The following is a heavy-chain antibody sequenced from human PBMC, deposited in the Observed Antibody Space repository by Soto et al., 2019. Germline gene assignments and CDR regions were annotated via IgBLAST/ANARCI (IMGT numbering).Heavy chain of an antibody. CDR3: ARVGGFGATTIDY. Sequence: SETLSLTCTVSGASIGRYYWSWIRQSPGKGLEWIGYLYNTGSTIYNPSLKSRVTISVDTSKNQFSLKLSSVTAADTAVYYCARVGGFGATTIDYWGQGTLVTVSS. J-gene: IGHJ4*02. V-gene: IGHV4-59*01. CDR2: LYNTGST. D-gene: IGHD3-10*01. CDR1: GASIGRYY.